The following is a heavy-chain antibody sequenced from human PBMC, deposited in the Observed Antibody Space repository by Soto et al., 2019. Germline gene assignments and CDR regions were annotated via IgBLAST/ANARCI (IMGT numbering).Heavy chain of an antibody. CDR1: GGSISGSSYY. Sequence: QLQLQESGPGLVKPSETLSLTCTVSGGSISGSSYYWGWIRQPPGKGLEWIGSIYYSGSTYYNPSLKSRVTISVDTSKNQFSLKLSSVTAADTAVYYCARAQYCSGGSCYPGAADYWGQGTLVTVSS. V-gene: IGHV4-39*01. D-gene: IGHD2-15*01. CDR3: ARAQYCSGGSCYPGAADY. J-gene: IGHJ4*02. CDR2: IYYSGST.